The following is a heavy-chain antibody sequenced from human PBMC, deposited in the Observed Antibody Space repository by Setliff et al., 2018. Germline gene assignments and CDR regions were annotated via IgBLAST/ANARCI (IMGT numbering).Heavy chain of an antibody. J-gene: IGHJ5*02. D-gene: IGHD3-16*02. CDR3: ARDLSNVWGSYRLTNLFDP. CDR2: IKQEGSEK. Sequence: PGASLKISCAAAGFSFSIFALHCVRQAPGKGLEWVANIKQEGSEKYYVDSVKGRFTISRDNAKNSLYRQMNSLRAEDTAVYYCARDLSNVWGSYRLTNLFDPWGQGTLVNVS. V-gene: IGHV3-7*03. CDR1: GFSFSIFA.